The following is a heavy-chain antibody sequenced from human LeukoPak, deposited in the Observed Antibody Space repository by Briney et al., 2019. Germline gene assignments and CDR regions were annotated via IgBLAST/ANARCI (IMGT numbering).Heavy chain of an antibody. V-gene: IGHV4-39*01. CDR2: IYYSGST. D-gene: IGHD3-10*01. Sequence: SETLSLTCTVSGGSISSSSYYWGWIRQSPGKGLEWIGSIYYSGSTYYNPSLKSRVTISVDTSKNQFSLKLSSVTAADTAVYYCARGGHYYYGSGSYYKPALFDYWGQGTLVTVSS. CDR3: ARGGHYYYGSGSYYKPALFDY. J-gene: IGHJ4*02. CDR1: GGSISSSSYY.